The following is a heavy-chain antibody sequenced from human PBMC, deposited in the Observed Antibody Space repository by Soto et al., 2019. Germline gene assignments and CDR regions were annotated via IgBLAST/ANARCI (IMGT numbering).Heavy chain of an antibody. CDR2: TRNKANSYTT. V-gene: IGHV3-72*01. D-gene: IGHD2-2*02. J-gene: IGHJ6*02. Sequence: EVQLVESGGGLVQPGGSLRLSCAASGFTFSDHYMDWVRQAPGKGLEWVGRTRNKANSYTTEYAASVKGRFTISRDDSKNPLYLQMNSLKTEDTAVYYCARGGYCSSASCHTDYYGMDVWGQGTTVTVSS. CDR3: ARGGYCSSASCHTDYYGMDV. CDR1: GFTFSDHY.